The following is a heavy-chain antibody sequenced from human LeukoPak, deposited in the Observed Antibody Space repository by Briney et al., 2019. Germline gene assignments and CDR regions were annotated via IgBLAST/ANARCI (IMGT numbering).Heavy chain of an antibody. Sequence: SVKVSCKASGGTFSSYAISWVRQAPGQGLEWMGRIIPIFGKANYAQKFQGRVTITADKSTRTAYMELSSLRSEDTAVYYCARALYCSGGSCYYYFDYWGQGTLVTVSS. J-gene: IGHJ4*02. CDR2: IIPIFGKA. CDR1: GGTFSSYA. V-gene: IGHV1-69*04. D-gene: IGHD2-15*01. CDR3: ARALYCSGGSCYYYFDY.